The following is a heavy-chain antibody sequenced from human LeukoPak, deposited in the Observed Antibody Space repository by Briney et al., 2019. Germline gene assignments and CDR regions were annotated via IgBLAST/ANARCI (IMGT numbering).Heavy chain of an antibody. CDR2: ISSSSSYI. J-gene: IGHJ4*02. V-gene: IGHV3-21*01. Sequence: PGGSLRLSCAASGFTFSSYSMNWVRQAPGKGLEWVSPISSSSSYIYYADSVKGRFTISRDNAKNSLYLQMNSLRAEDTAVYYCARDSSGYYGVYYFDYWGQGTLVTVSS. D-gene: IGHD3-22*01. CDR3: ARDSSGYYGVYYFDY. CDR1: GFTFSSYS.